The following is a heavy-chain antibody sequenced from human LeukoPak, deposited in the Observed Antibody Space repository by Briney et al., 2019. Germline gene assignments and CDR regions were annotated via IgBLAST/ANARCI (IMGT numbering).Heavy chain of an antibody. V-gene: IGHV1-2*02. J-gene: IGHJ4*02. CDR3: ERDQGGYYSISWVFDY. D-gene: IGHD6-13*01. Sequence: GASVKVSCKASGYTFTGYYMHWVRQAPGQGPEWMGWINPNSGGTNFAQNFQGRVTMTRDTSISTAYMELSRLRADDPAIYYCERDQGGYYSISWVFDYWGQGTLVTVSS. CDR1: GYTFTGYY. CDR2: INPNSGGT.